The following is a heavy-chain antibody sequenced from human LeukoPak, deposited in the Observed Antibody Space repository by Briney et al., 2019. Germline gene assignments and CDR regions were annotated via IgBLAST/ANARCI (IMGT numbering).Heavy chain of an antibody. Sequence: GGSLRLSCAASGFTFSSYGMHWVRQAPGKGLEWVAVISYDGSNKYYADSVKGRFTISRDNSKNTLYLQVNSLRAEDTAVYYCAKGVWRQQLVTPYFDYWGQGTLVTVSS. J-gene: IGHJ4*02. V-gene: IGHV3-30*18. CDR1: GFTFSSYG. CDR2: ISYDGSNK. CDR3: AKGVWRQQLVTPYFDY. D-gene: IGHD6-13*01.